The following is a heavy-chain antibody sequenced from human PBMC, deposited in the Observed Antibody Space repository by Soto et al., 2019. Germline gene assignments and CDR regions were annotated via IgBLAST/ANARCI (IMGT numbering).Heavy chain of an antibody. CDR1: GYTFTGYY. V-gene: IGHV1-2*02. Sequence: ASVKVSCKASGYTFTGYYMHWVRQAPGQGLGWMGWINPNSGGTNYAQKFQGGVTMTRDTSISTAYMELSRLRSDDTAVYYCARDDGCSSTSCYSPIGYYYGMDVWGQGTTVTVSS. CDR3: ARDDGCSSTSCYSPIGYYYGMDV. CDR2: INPNSGGT. J-gene: IGHJ6*02. D-gene: IGHD2-2*02.